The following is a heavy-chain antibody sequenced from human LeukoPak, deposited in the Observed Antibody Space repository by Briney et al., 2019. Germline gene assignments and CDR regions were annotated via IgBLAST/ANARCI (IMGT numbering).Heavy chain of an antibody. Sequence: GGSLRLSCAASGFTFSSYSMNWVRQAPGKGLEWVANIKQDGSEKYYVDSVKGRFTISRDNAKNSLYLQMNSLRAEDTAVYYCARDGIVVAQADAFDIWGQGTMVTVSS. CDR1: GFTFSSYS. V-gene: IGHV3-7*01. D-gene: IGHD3-22*01. CDR3: ARDGIVVAQADAFDI. J-gene: IGHJ3*02. CDR2: IKQDGSEK.